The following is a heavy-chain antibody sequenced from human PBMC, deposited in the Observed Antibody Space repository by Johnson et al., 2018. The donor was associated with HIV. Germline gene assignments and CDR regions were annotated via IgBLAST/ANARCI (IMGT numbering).Heavy chain of an antibody. J-gene: IGHJ3*02. V-gene: IGHV3-7*04. CDR2: IKQDGSEN. Sequence: VQLVESGGGLVQPGGSLRLSCAASGFTFSSYWMSWVRQAPGNGLEWVANIKQDGSENYYVDSVKGRFTISRDNSKNTLYLQMNSLRAEDTAVYYCAKDLFTEREDDAFDIWGQGTMVTVSS. CDR1: GFTFSSYW. CDR3: AKDLFTEREDDAFDI. D-gene: IGHD1-26*01.